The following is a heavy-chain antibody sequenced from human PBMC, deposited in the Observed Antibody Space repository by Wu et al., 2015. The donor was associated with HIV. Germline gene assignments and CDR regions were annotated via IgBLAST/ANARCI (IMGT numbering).Heavy chain of an antibody. D-gene: IGHD5-18*01. J-gene: IGHJ4*02. V-gene: IGHV1-2*02. CDR1: GYSFTAYY. CDR3: ASGIQAGGANY. Sequence: QVQLVQSGAEVKKPGASVKVSCKTSGYSFTAYYLHWLRQAPGQGLEWMGRINPNTGSADSAQKFQGRVTLTRDTSITTAYLDLGRLRLDDTAVYYCASGIQAGGANYWGQGTLVTVSS. CDR2: INPNTGSA.